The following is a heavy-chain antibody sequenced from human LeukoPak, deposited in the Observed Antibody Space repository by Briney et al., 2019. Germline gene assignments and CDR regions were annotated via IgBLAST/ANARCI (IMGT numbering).Heavy chain of an antibody. V-gene: IGHV3-21*01. CDR2: ISSSSSYI. J-gene: IGHJ4*02. CDR1: GFTFSSYR. D-gene: IGHD2-2*01. CDR3: ARGRYCSSTSCPRKHFDY. Sequence: SGGSLRLSCAASGFTFSSYRMKWVRQAPGKGLEWVSSISSSSSYIYYADSVKGRFTISRDNAKNSLYLQMNSLRAEDTAVYYCARGRYCSSTSCPRKHFDYWGQGTLVTVSS.